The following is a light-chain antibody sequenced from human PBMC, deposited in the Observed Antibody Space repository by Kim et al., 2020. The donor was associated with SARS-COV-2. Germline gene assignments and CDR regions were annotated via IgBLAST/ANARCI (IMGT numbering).Light chain of an antibody. CDR2: GNS. J-gene: IGLJ3*02. Sequence: QPVLTQPPSVSGAPGQRVTISCTGSSSNIGAGYDVHWYQQLPGTAPKLLIYGNSNRPSGVPDRFSGSKSGTSVSLAITGLQVEDEADYYCQSYDSSLSGSVFGGGTQLTVL. V-gene: IGLV1-40*01. CDR1: SSNIGAGYD. CDR3: QSYDSSLSGSV.